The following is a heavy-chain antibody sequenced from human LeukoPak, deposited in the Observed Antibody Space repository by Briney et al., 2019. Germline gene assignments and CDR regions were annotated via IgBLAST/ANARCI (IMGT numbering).Heavy chain of an antibody. CDR1: GFTFSSYS. V-gene: IGHV3-48*02. CDR2: ISSSSSTI. J-gene: IGHJ4*02. D-gene: IGHD3-22*01. CDR3: ARDRGTYYDGSGYYYLGTVGFDY. Sequence: GGSLRLSCAASGFTFSSYSMNWVRQAPGKGLEWVSYISSSSSTIYYADSVKGRFTISRDNAKNSLYLQMNSLRDEDTAVYYCARDRGTYYDGSGYYYLGTVGFDYWGQGTLVTVSS.